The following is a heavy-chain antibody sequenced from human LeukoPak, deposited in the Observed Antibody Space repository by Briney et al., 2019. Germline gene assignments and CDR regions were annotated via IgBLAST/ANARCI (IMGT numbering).Heavy chain of an antibody. J-gene: IGHJ3*02. CDR1: GFTVSNNY. V-gene: IGHV3-66*01. CDR3: ARENTMIRGVPRGFDI. Sequence: GGSLRLSCAASGFTVSNNYMSWVRQAPGKGLEWVSLIYTGGSTDYADSVKGRFTISRDNSKSTLYLQMNSLRAEDTAVYYCARENTMIRGVPRGFDIWGQGTMVTVSS. D-gene: IGHD3-10*01. CDR2: IYTGGST.